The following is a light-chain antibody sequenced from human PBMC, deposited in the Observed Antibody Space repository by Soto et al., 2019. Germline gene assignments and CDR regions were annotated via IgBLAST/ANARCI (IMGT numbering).Light chain of an antibody. CDR1: QSVRSNY. Sequence: EIVLTQSPGTLSLSPEERATLACRASQSVRSNYLAWYQQKPGQAPRLLIYGASSRATGIPDRFSGSGSGTDFTLTISSLEPEDLAVYYCQQYHTSPLMFGQGTKVEIK. CDR2: GAS. J-gene: IGKJ1*01. V-gene: IGKV3-20*01. CDR3: QQYHTSPLM.